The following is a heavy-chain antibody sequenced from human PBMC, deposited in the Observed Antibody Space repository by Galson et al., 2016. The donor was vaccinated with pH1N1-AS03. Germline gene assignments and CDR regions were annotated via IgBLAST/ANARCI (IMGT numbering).Heavy chain of an antibody. J-gene: IGHJ3*02. V-gene: IGHV1-69*02. D-gene: IGHD3-16*01. CDR1: GDNFTRYP. CDR3: VIMWKPTVLDI. CDR2: IIPILGMT. Sequence: SEKVSCKASGDNFTRYPISQVRQAPGQGLEWMGRIIPILGMTNYAQKFQGRVPITADTSTSKAYMELGSLTSEDTAVYYCVIMWKPTVLDIWGQGTLVSVSS.